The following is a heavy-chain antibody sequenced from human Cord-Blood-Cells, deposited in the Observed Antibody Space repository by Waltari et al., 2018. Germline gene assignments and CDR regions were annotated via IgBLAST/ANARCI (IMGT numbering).Heavy chain of an antibody. D-gene: IGHD2-2*01. Sequence: EVQLLESGGGLVQPGGSLRPTCAASGFTFSSSAMGWVRRAPGKGLEWVSSISSISSYIYYADSVKGRFTISRDNAKNALYLQMNSLRAEDTAVYYCASSPPGYCSSTSCDGGAFDIWGQGTMVTVSS. CDR2: ISSISSYI. J-gene: IGHJ3*02. CDR3: ASSPPGYCSSTSCDGGAFDI. CDR1: GFTFSSSA. V-gene: IGHV3-21*01.